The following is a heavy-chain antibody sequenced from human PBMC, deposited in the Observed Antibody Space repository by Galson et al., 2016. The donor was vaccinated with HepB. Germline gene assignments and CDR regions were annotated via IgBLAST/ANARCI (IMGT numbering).Heavy chain of an antibody. CDR3: AHGAFVLGVEIVTRFDP. J-gene: IGHJ5*02. CDR1: GFPLSTRGVG. V-gene: IGHV2-5*02. CDR2: VYWDDDQ. D-gene: IGHD3-3*01. Sequence: PALVKPTQTLTPPCAFSGFPLSTRGVGVIWIRRPPGKALEWLAHVYWDDDQRYNPSLKTRLTITRDTSKNQVVLTMTNMDPVDTATYYCAHGAFVLGVEIVTRFDPWGQGTLVTVSS.